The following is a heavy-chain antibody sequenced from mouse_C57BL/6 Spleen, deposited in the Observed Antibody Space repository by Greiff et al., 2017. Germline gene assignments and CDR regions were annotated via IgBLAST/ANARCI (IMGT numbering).Heavy chain of an antibody. V-gene: IGHV5-4*01. Sequence: EVKLVESGGGLVKPGGSLKLSCAASGFTFSSYAMSWVRQTPEKRLEWVATISDGGSYTYYPDNVKGRFTISRDNAKNNLYLQMSQLKSEDTAMYYCARDRDYSNLYAMDYWGQGTSVTVSS. CDR1: GFTFSSYA. CDR2: ISDGGSYT. CDR3: ARDRDYSNLYAMDY. D-gene: IGHD2-5*01. J-gene: IGHJ4*01.